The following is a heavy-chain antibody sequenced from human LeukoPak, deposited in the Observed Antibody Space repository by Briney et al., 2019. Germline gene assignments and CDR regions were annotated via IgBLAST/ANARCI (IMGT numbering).Heavy chain of an antibody. V-gene: IGHV1-24*01. J-gene: IGHJ2*01. CDR2: FDPEYVET. D-gene: IGHD5-24*01. Sequence: ASVKVSCKVSGYALSESSIHWVRQTPGEGFEWMGGFDPEYVETTYAQKFRGRVTMTEDTSTDTAYMELINLRSDDTAVYYCVSDRSDGGYAESNGYPAFDLWGRGTLVTVSS. CDR1: GYALSESS. CDR3: VSDRSDGGYAESNGYPAFDL.